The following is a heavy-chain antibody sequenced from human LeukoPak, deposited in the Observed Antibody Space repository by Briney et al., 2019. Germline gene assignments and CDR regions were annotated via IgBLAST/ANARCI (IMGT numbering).Heavy chain of an antibody. CDR3: ARYSSSWERSEFDY. CDR2: ISAYNGDT. J-gene: IGHJ4*02. Sequence: ASVKVSCKTSGYTFTGYYMHWVRQAPGQGLEWMGWISAYNGDTNYAQKFQGRVTMTTDTSTSTAYMELRSLRSDDTAVYYCARYSSSWERSEFDYWGQGTLVTVSS. CDR1: GYTFTGYY. D-gene: IGHD6-13*01. V-gene: IGHV1-18*04.